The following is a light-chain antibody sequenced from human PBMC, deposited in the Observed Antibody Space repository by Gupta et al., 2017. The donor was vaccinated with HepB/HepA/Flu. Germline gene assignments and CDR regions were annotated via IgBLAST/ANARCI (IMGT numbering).Light chain of an antibody. CDR2: DAS. CDR3: QQRSNWPLS. V-gene: IGKV3-11*01. Sequence: IVFTHSPATLSLSPEGKATHSCRASQSVSSYLAWYQQKPGQAPRLLIYDASNRATGIPARFSGSGSGTDFTLTISSLEPEDVAVYYCQQRSNWPLSFGGGTKVEIK. J-gene: IGKJ4*01. CDR1: QSVSSY.